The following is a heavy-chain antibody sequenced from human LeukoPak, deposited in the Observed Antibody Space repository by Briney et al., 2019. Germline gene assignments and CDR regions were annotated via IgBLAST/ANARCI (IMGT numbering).Heavy chain of an antibody. CDR2: INHSGST. CDR1: GGSFSGYY. V-gene: IGHV4-34*01. CDR3: AKMTHYYYYYGMDV. Sequence: NPSETLSLTCAVYGGSFSGYYWSWIRQPPGKGLEWIGEINHSGSTNYNPSLKSRVTISVDTSKNQFSLKLSSVTAADTAVYYCAKMTHYYYYYGMDVWGQGTTVTVSS. J-gene: IGHJ6*02.